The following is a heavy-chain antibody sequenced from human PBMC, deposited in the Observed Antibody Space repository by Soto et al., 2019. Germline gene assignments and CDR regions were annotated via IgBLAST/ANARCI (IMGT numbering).Heavy chain of an antibody. V-gene: IGHV4-31*11. CDR2: IYYSGST. D-gene: IGHD3-9*01. J-gene: IGHJ6*02. Sequence: PSETLSLTCGASGGSISNNYYYWGWIRQPTGKGLEWIGNIYYSGSTYYNPSLKSRVTISVDTSKNQFSLKLSSVTAADTAVYYCARRRDDILTGSDYYYGMDVWGQGTTVTVS. CDR1: GGSISNNYYY. CDR3: ARRRDDILTGSDYYYGMDV.